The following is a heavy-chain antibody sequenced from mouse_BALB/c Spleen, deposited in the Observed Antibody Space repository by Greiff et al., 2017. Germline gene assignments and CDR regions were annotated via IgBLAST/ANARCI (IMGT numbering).Heavy chain of an antibody. V-gene: IGHV5-9-4*01. CDR3: ARANYYGSSYYYYAMDY. Sequence: EVMLVESGGGLVKPGGSLKLSCAASGFTFSSYAMSWVRQSPEKRLEWVAEISSGGSYTYYPDTVTGRFTISRDNAKNTLYLEMSSLRSEDTAMYYCARANYYGSSYYYYAMDYWGQGTSVTVSS. CDR2: ISSGGSYT. D-gene: IGHD1-1*01. CDR1: GFTFSSYA. J-gene: IGHJ4*01.